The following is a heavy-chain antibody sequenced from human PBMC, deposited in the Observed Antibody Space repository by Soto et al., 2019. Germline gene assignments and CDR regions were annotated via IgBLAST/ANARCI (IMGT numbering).Heavy chain of an antibody. V-gene: IGHV3-30*03. CDR1: GFTFSSYG. CDR2: ISYDGSNK. CDR3: RIAATFESFDY. D-gene: IGHD6-6*01. J-gene: IGHJ4*02. Sequence: PGGSLRLSCAASGFTFSSYGMHWVRQAPGKGLEWVAVISYDGSNKYYADSVKGRFTISRDNSKNTLYLQMNSLRAEDTAVYYCRIAATFESFDYWGQGTLVTVSS.